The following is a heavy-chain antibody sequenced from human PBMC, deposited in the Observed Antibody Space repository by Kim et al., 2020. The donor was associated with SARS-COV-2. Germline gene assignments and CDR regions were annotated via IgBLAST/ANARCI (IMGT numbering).Heavy chain of an antibody. CDR2: ISYDGSNK. CDR3: AKNGLLVVRGVITAYYYGMDV. Sequence: GGSLRLSCAASGFTFSSYGMHWVRQAPGKGLEWVAVISYDGSNKYYADSVKGRFTISRDNSKNTLYLQMNSLRAEDTAVYYCAKNGLLVVRGVITAYYYGMDVWGQGTTVTVSS. J-gene: IGHJ6*02. V-gene: IGHV3-30*18. CDR1: GFTFSSYG. D-gene: IGHD3-10*01.